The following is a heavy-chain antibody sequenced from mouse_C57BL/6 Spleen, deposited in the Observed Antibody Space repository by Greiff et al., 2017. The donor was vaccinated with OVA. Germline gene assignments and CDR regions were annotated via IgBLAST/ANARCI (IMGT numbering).Heavy chain of an antibody. CDR1: GYTFTSSW. CDR2: IDPSDSYT. Sequence: QVQLQQPGAELVMPGASVKLSCKASGYTFTSSWMHWVKQRPGQGLEWIGQIDPSDSYTNYNHKFKGKSTLTVDKATSTAYMKLISLTSEDAAVYYCARRYSEYLAWFAYWGQGSLVTVSA. D-gene: IGHD5-1*01. V-gene: IGHV1-69*01. J-gene: IGHJ3*01. CDR3: ARRYSEYLAWFAY.